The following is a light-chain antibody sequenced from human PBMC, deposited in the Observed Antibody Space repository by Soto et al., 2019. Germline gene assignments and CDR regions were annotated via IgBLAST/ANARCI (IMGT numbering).Light chain of an antibody. CDR3: QSYDSGPIVI. CDR2: GNV. V-gene: IGLV1-44*01. J-gene: IGLJ2*01. Sequence: QSVLTQPRSASGTPGQRVTISCSGSSSNIGTDTVNWYQQLPGTAPKLLIYGNVYRPSGVPDRFSGSKSDTSASLAITGLQAEDEADYYCQSYDSGPIVIFGGGTKVTVL. CDR1: SSNIGTDT.